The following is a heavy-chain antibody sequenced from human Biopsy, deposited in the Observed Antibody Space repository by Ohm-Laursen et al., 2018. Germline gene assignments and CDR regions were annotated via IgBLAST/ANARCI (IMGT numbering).Heavy chain of an antibody. V-gene: IGHV4-39*01. CDR2: VYHSGTT. D-gene: IGHD5-24*01. J-gene: IGHJ4*02. Sequence: SETLSLTCIVSGDSISSGSNYWAWIRQPPGKGLEWIGSVYHSGTTYYSPSLKSRVTISVDTSKNQLSLKVTSVTAADTAAYYCARHDGNGPFALDSWGQGTLVTVSS. CDR3: ARHDGNGPFALDS. CDR1: GDSISSGSNY.